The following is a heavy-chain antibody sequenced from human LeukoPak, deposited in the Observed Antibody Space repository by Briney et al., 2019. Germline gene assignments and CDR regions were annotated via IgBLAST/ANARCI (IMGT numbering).Heavy chain of an antibody. CDR1: GFTFSDYY. D-gene: IGHD5-24*01. CDR2: ISSSGSTI. Sequence: PGGSLRLSCAASGFTFSDYYMSWIRQAPGKGLEWVSYISSSGSTIYYADSVKGRFTISRDNAKNSLYLQMNSLRAEDTAVYYCAKDCDGYNYSSDYWGQGTLVTVSS. J-gene: IGHJ4*02. V-gene: IGHV3-11*01. CDR3: AKDCDGYNYSSDY.